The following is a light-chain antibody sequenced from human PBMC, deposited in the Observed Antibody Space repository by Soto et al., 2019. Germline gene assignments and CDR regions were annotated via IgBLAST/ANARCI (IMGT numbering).Light chain of an antibody. CDR1: QRLLHSSGYNY. Sequence: DIVMTQSPLSLPVTPGEPASISCRSSQRLLHSSGYNYLDWYLQKPGQSPQLLIYLGSNRASGVPDRFSGSGSGTDFTLKISRVEADDVGVYYCMQALQTPRTFGQGTKVEI. V-gene: IGKV2-28*01. J-gene: IGKJ1*01. CDR3: MQALQTPRT. CDR2: LGS.